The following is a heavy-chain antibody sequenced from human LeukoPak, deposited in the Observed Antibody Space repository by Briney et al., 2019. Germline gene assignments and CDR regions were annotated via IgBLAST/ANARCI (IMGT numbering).Heavy chain of an antibody. J-gene: IGHJ4*02. V-gene: IGHV3-30*04. Sequence: PGGSLRLSCAASGFTFSSYAMHWVRQAPGKGLEWVAVISYDGSNKYYADSVKGRFTISRDNSKNTLYLQMNSLRAEDTAVYYCARDSPGKWGQGTLVTVSS. D-gene: IGHD4-23*01. CDR3: ARDSPGK. CDR1: GFTFSSYA. CDR2: ISYDGSNK.